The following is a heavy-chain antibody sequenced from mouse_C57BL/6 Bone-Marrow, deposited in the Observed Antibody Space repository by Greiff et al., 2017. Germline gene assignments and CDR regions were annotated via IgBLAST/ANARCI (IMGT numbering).Heavy chain of an antibody. J-gene: IGHJ1*03. CDR3: ARDAVLYFEG. CDR2: SRNKANDYTT. V-gene: IGHV7-1*01. CDR1: GFTFSDFY. Sequence: EVKLVASGGGLVKSGRSLRLSCATSGFTFSDFYMEWVRQAPGKGLEWIAASRNKANDYTTEYSASVKGRFIVSRDTSQSILCLQMDALRAEDTGSYYCARDAVLYFEGWGTGTTVTVYS.